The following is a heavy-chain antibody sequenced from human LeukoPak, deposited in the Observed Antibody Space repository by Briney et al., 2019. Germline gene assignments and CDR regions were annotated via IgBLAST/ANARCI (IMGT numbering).Heavy chain of an antibody. D-gene: IGHD6-13*01. CDR1: GFTFSSYG. CDR3: AKLVPAGKTHYYYYGMDV. V-gene: IGHV3-30*18. Sequence: PGGSLRLSCAASGFTFSSYGMHWVRQAPGKGLEWVAVISYDGSNKYYADSVKGRFTISRDNSKNTLYLQMNSPRAEDTAVYYCAKLVPAGKTHYYYYGMDVWGRGTTVTVSS. J-gene: IGHJ6*02. CDR2: ISYDGSNK.